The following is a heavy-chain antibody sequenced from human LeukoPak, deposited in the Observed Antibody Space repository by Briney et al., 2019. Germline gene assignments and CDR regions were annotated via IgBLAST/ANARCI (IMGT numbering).Heavy chain of an antibody. CDR2: IIPILGIA. CDR1: GGTFSSYT. D-gene: IGHD5-24*01. J-gene: IGHJ4*02. CDR3: ARDLQGRDGYKD. V-gene: IGHV1-69*04. Sequence: SVKVSCKASGGTFSSYTISWVRQAPGQGLEWMGRIIPILGIANYAQKSQGRVTITADKSTSTAYMELSSLRSEDTAVYYCARDLQGRDGYKDWGQGTLVTVSS.